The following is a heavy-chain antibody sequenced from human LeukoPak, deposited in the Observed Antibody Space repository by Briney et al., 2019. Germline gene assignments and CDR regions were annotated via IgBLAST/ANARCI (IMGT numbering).Heavy chain of an antibody. J-gene: IGHJ4*02. Sequence: GGSLRLSCAASGFTFSDYYMSWIRQAPGKGLEWVSYISSSGGTIYYADSVKGRFTISRDNAKNSLYLQMNSLRAEDTAVYYCARARYSSSSFDYWGQGTLVTVSS. V-gene: IGHV3-11*01. CDR3: ARARYSSSSFDY. CDR2: ISSSGGTI. D-gene: IGHD6-6*01. CDR1: GFTFSDYY.